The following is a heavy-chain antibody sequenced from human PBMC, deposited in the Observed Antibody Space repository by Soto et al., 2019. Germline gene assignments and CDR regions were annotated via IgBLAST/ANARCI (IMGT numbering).Heavy chain of an antibody. Sequence: PSQTLPLTKTVAGGSIGNYYWRVVSKHPGKGLEWIGYIYYSGSPNYNPSLKSRVTISVDTSKNQFSLKLNSMTAADTAVYYCARHNYGSGSTYFDYWGQGTLVTVSS. J-gene: IGHJ4*02. D-gene: IGHD3-10*01. V-gene: IGHV4-59*08. CDR1: GGSIGNYY. CDR2: IYYSGSP. CDR3: ARHNYGSGSTYFDY.